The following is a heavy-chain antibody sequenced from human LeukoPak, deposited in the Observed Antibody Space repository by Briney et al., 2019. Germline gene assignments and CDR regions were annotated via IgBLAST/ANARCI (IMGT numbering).Heavy chain of an antibody. J-gene: IGHJ5*02. V-gene: IGHV4-38-2*01. CDR2: IYYSGST. Sequence: SETLSLTCAVSGYSISSGYYWGWIRQPPGKGLEWIGSIYYSGSTYYNPSLKSRVTISVDTSKNQFSLKLSSVTAADTAVYYCARSAMGGWFDPWGQGTLVTVSS. CDR3: ARSAMGGWFDP. D-gene: IGHD5-18*01. CDR1: GYSISSGYY.